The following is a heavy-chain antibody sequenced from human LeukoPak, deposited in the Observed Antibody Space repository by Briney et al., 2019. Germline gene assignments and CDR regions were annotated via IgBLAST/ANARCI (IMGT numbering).Heavy chain of an antibody. V-gene: IGHV3-23*01. J-gene: IGHJ4*02. Sequence: GGSLRLSCAASGFTFSSYAMSWVRQVPGKGLEWVSAISDSGGNTYYADFVRGRFTISRDNSENTLYLQMNSLRAEDTAMYFCAKDAGRSDVDYFDYWGQGTLVTVSS. CDR1: GFTFSSYA. CDR2: ISDSGGNT. D-gene: IGHD1-26*01. CDR3: AKDAGRSDVDYFDY.